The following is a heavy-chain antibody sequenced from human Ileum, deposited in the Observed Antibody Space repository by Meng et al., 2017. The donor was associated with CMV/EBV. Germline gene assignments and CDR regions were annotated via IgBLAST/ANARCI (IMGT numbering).Heavy chain of an antibody. CDR3: ARGKPNLVGATGFDH. CDR2: IRGDNGNT. D-gene: IGHD1-26*01. Sequence: QVLLGKSGGEVKRTGDSVMCSCKASGYHFRGHGVTWVRQVPWQGLEWMGCIRGDNGNTNYAQKFQGRVTMTTDTFTRTAYMQLRTLRSDDSAMYYCARGKPNLVGATGFDHWGQGTLVTVSS. CDR1: GYHFRGHG. V-gene: IGHV1-18*01. J-gene: IGHJ4*02.